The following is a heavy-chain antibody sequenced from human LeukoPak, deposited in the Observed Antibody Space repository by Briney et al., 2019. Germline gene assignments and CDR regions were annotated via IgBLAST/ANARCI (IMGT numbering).Heavy chain of an antibody. CDR1: GFIFNTAW. Sequence: GGSLRLSCAASGFIFNTAWMTWVRQAPGKGLEWVARIKSKTSGETRDYGAPVKGRFTISRDDSRSTLFLQMNRLKTEDTAVYYCSTDLLGQWEPIWGQGTLVTVSS. CDR2: IKSKTSGETR. D-gene: IGHD1-26*01. J-gene: IGHJ4*02. CDR3: STDLLGQWEPI. V-gene: IGHV3-15*01.